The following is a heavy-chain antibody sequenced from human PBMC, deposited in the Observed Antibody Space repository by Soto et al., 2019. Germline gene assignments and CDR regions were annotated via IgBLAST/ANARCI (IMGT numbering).Heavy chain of an antibody. V-gene: IGHV1-69*13. CDR2: IIPIFGTA. J-gene: IGHJ5*02. CDR3: ARDIKNGGSWFDP. Sequence: SVKVSCKASGGTFSSYAISWVRQAPGQGLEWMGGIIPIFGTANYAQKFQGRVTITADESTSTAYMELSSLRSEDTAVYYCARDIKNGGSWFDPWGQGTLVTVSS. CDR1: GGTFSSYA. D-gene: IGHD2-15*01.